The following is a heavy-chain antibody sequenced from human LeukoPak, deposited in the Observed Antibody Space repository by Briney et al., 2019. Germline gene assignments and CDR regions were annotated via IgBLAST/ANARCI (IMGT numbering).Heavy chain of an antibody. D-gene: IGHD1-7*01. J-gene: IGHJ4*02. CDR3: ARAGLYNWNYEGTAYFDY. Sequence: GGSLRLSCAASGFTLDDYGMSGVRQAPGKGLERVSGINWNGGSRYYADSVKGRFTISRDNAKNSLYLQMNSLRAEDTALYYCARAGLYNWNYEGTAYFDYWGQGTLVTVSS. CDR2: INWNGGSR. CDR1: GFTLDDYG. V-gene: IGHV3-20*04.